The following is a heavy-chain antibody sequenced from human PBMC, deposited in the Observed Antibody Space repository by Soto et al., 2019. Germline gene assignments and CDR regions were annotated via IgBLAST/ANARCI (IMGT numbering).Heavy chain of an antibody. V-gene: IGHV3-30-3*01. CDR1: GFTFSSYA. CDR3: ARGHLDTALDY. CDR2: ISYDGSNK. D-gene: IGHD5-18*01. Sequence: PGGSLXLSCAASGFTFSSYAMHWVRQAPGKGLEWVAVISYDGSNKYYADSVKGRFTISRDNSKNTLYLQMNSLRAEDTAVYYCARGHLDTALDYWGQGTLVTVSS. J-gene: IGHJ4*02.